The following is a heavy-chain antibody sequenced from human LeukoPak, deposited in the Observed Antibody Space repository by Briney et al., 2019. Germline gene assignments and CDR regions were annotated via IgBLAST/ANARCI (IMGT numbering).Heavy chain of an antibody. D-gene: IGHD3-10*01. Sequence: SETLSLTCAVYGGSFSGYYWSWIRQPPGKGLEWIGEINHSGSTNHNPSLKSRVTISVDTSKNQFSLKLSSVTAADKAVYYCARRVRGVNDAFDIWGQGTMVTVSS. CDR2: INHSGST. CDR1: GGSFSGYY. J-gene: IGHJ3*02. CDR3: ARRVRGVNDAFDI. V-gene: IGHV4-34*01.